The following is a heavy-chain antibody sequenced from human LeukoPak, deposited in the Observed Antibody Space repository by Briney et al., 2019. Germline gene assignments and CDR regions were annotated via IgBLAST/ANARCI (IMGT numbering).Heavy chain of an antibody. CDR2: ISSSGATI. V-gene: IGHV3-48*03. CDR1: GFTFSTYE. CDR3: VGCLGELSSPPGS. J-gene: IGHJ1*01. Sequence: GGSLRLSCAASGFTFSTYEMTWVRQAPGKGLEWVSYISSSGATIYYADSVKGRFTISRDNSKNTLYLQMNSLRAEDTAVYYCVGCLGELSSPPGSWGQGTLVTVSS. D-gene: IGHD3-16*02.